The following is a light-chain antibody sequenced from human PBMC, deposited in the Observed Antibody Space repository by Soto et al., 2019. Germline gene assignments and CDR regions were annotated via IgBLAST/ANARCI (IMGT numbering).Light chain of an antibody. J-gene: IGKJ1*01. CDR2: AAS. Sequence: DVQMTQTPTSLSASKRDRVTITCRASQSIGKHLNWYQQKPGKAPKFLIYAASNLQSGVPSRFSGSGSGTEFTLTISSLQPDDFATYYCQQYNSYPWTFGQGTMVDIK. CDR1: QSIGKH. CDR3: QQYNSYPWT. V-gene: IGKV1-16*01.